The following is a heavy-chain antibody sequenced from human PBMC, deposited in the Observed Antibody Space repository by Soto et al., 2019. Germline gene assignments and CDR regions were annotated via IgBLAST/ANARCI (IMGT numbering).Heavy chain of an antibody. CDR2: IQYRGST. D-gene: IGHD3-10*01. CDR1: DDSITSGAYY. CDR3: AGMFWFGDLVVDY. V-gene: IGHV4-39*01. Sequence: HLQLQESGPGLVKPSETLSLTCTVSDDSITSGAYYWGLIRQPPGKGLEWIGTIQYRGSTYYNPSLKSRVTMSLDTSKNQYSLRLSSVTAADTAVYFWAGMFWFGDLVVDYWGPGTLVTVSS. J-gene: IGHJ4*02.